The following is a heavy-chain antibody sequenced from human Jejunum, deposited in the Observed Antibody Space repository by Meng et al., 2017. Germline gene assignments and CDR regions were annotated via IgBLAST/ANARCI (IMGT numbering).Heavy chain of an antibody. CDR2: IYFTGTT. CDR1: RRSITTNHW. J-gene: IGHJ4*02. CDR3: ARGINFYDAAAYSFENYFDH. D-gene: IGHD2/OR15-2a*01. V-gene: IGHV4-4*02. Sequence: QVQLQESGPGLVQPSGTLSLTFHVARRSITTNHWWSWVRQPPGKGLEWIGEIYFTGTTNYNPSLKSRVTMSVDQSKNQVSLKLTSVSAADTAVYFCARGINFYDAAAYSFENYFDHWSQGALVTVSS.